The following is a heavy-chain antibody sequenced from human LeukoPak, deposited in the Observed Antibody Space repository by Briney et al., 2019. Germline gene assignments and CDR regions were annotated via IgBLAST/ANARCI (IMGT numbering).Heavy chain of an antibody. Sequence: SETLSLTCAVYGGSFSGYYWSWIRQPPGKGLEWIGEINHSGSTNYNPSLKSRVTISVDTSKNQFSLKLSSVTAADTAVYYCARDLMVYAIGYFQHWGQGTLVTVSS. CDR1: GGSFSGYY. D-gene: IGHD2-8*02. CDR2: INHSGST. CDR3: ARDLMVYAIGYFQH. V-gene: IGHV4-34*01. J-gene: IGHJ1*01.